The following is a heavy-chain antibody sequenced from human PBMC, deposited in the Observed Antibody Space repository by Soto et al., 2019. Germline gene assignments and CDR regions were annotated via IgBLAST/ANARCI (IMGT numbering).Heavy chain of an antibody. D-gene: IGHD6-13*01. Sequence: HPGGSLRLSCAASGFTFSSYGMHWVRQAPGKGLEWVAVIWYDGSNKYYADSVKGRFTISRDNSKNTLYLQMNSLRAEDTAVYYCARDPVGGRSWYEYYYYYYGMDVWGQGTTVTVSS. V-gene: IGHV3-33*01. CDR2: IWYDGSNK. J-gene: IGHJ6*02. CDR3: ARDPVGGRSWYEYYYYYYGMDV. CDR1: GFTFSSYG.